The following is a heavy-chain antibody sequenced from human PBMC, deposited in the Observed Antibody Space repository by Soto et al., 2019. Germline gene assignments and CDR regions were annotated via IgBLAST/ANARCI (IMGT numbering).Heavy chain of an antibody. V-gene: IGHV1-3*01. D-gene: IGHD3-3*01. J-gene: IGHJ3*02. CDR2: INAGNGNT. CDR3: AREVHYDFWSGPPVAFDI. CDR1: GYTFTSYA. Sequence: ASVKVSCXASGYTFTSYAMHWVRQAPGQRLEWMGWINAGNGNTKYSQKFQGRVTITRDTSASTAYMELSSLRSEDTAVYYCAREVHYDFWSGPPVAFDIWGQGTMVTVSS.